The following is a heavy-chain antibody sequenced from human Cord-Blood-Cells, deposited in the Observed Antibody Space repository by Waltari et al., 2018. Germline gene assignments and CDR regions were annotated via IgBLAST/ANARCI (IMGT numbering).Heavy chain of an antibody. Sequence: QVQLVQSGAEVKKPGASVKVSCKASGYTFPSYAMHWVRQAPGQRLEWMGWINAGNGNTKYSQKFQGRVTITRDTSASTAYMELSSLRSEDTAVYYCAREGGGDCYDYWGQGTLVTVSS. CDR1: GYTFPSYA. V-gene: IGHV1-3*01. J-gene: IGHJ4*02. D-gene: IGHD2-21*01. CDR3: AREGGGDCYDY. CDR2: INAGNGNT.